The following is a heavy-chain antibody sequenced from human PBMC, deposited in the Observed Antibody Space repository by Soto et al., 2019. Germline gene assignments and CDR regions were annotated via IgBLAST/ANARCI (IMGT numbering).Heavy chain of an antibody. Sequence: EVQLVESGGGLVKPGGSLRLSCAASGFTFSSYSMNWVRQAPGKGLEWVSSISSSSSYIYYADSVKGRFTISRDNAKNPLYLQMNSLRAEDTAVYYCARDTGCSSTSCPTFDYWGQGTLVTVSS. J-gene: IGHJ4*02. CDR1: GFTFSSYS. V-gene: IGHV3-21*01. CDR2: ISSSSSYI. CDR3: ARDTGCSSTSCPTFDY. D-gene: IGHD2-2*01.